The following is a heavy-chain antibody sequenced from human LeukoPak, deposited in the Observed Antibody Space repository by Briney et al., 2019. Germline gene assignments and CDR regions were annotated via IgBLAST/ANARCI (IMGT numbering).Heavy chain of an antibody. D-gene: IGHD3-22*01. CDR1: GGSISSYY. CDR2: IYYSGST. J-gene: IGHJ4*02. CDR3: ARLYDSSGYYYPFDY. Sequence: SETLSLTCTVSGGSISSYYRSWIRQPPGKGLEWIGYIYYSGSTNYNPSLKSRVTISVDTSKNQFSLKLSSVTAADTAVYYCARLYDSSGYYYPFDYWGQGTLVTVSS. V-gene: IGHV4-59*08.